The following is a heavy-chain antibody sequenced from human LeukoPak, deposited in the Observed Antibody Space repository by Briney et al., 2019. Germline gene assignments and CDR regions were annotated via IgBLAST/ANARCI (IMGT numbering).Heavy chain of an antibody. J-gene: IGHJ6*02. CDR2: INHSGST. CDR1: SGSISSHY. CDR3: ARGGYYYDSSGYRPYYYGMDV. Sequence: SETLSLTCTVSSGSISSHYWSWIRQPPGKGLEWIGEINHSGSTNYNPSLQSRVTISVDTSKNQFSLKLSSVTAADTAVYYCARGGYYYDSSGYRPYYYGMDVWGQGTTVTVSS. D-gene: IGHD3-22*01. V-gene: IGHV4-34*01.